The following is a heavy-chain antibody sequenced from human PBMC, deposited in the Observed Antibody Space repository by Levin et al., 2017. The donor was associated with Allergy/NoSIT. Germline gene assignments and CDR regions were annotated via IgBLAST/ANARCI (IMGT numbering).Heavy chain of an antibody. CDR3: ARDRDPFSRTGYIWFDP. CDR1: GYTFANYG. CDR2: VFTDNGQT. Sequence: VASVKVSCKASGYTFANYGISWVRQAPGQGLEWMGWVFTDNGQTTSAQSLQGRLTLTTDTSTSTVYMELRGLTSDDTAVYYCARDRDPFSRTGYIWFDPWGQGTLVTVSS. J-gene: IGHJ5*02. D-gene: IGHD6-13*01. V-gene: IGHV1-18*01.